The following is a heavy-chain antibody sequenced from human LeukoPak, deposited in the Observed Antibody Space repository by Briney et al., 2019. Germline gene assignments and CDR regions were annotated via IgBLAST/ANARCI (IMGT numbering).Heavy chain of an antibody. CDR1: GGSISSYY. CDR2: IYYSGST. Sequence: NASETLSLTCAVSGGSISSYYWSWIRQPPGKGLEWIGYIYYSGSTNYNPSLKSRVTISVDTSKNQFSLKLSSVTAADTAVYYCARSGYSGYYGYWGQGTLVTVSS. J-gene: IGHJ4*02. D-gene: IGHD5-12*01. V-gene: IGHV4-59*01. CDR3: ARSGYSGYYGY.